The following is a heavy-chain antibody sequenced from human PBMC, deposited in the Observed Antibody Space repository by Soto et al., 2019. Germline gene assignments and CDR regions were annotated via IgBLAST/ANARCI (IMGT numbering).Heavy chain of an antibody. CDR1: GYTFSTYG. V-gene: IGHV1-18*01. CDR3: MRAPDGWLQSHYFDY. Sequence: ASVKVSCKASGYTFSTYGISWVRQAPGQGLEWMGWISAYNGNTNFAQNLQGRVTMTTDTSTSTAYMELRSLRSDDTAVYYCMRAPDGWLQSHYFDYWGQGALVTVSS. D-gene: IGHD5-12*01. J-gene: IGHJ4*02. CDR2: ISAYNGNT.